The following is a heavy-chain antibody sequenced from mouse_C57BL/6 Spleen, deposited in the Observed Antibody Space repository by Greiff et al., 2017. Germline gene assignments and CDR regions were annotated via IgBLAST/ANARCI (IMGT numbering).Heavy chain of an antibody. CDR1: GYAFSSYW. V-gene: IGHV1-80*01. Sequence: VQLQQSGAELVKPGASVKISCKASGYAFSSYWMNWVKQRPGTGLEWIGQIYPGDGDTNYNGKFKGTATLTADTSSSTAYMQLSSLTSEDSAVYFCARLGYSNPFAYWGQGTLVTVSA. CDR3: ARLGYSNPFAY. J-gene: IGHJ3*01. D-gene: IGHD2-5*01. CDR2: IYPGDGDT.